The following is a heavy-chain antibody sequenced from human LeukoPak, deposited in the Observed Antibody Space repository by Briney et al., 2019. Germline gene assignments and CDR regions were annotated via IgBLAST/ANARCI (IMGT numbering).Heavy chain of an antibody. V-gene: IGHV1-46*01. CDR1: GYTFGTHW. Sequence: ASVKVSCKASGYTFGTHWMHWVRQAPGQGLEWMGIINPSGDFRSYAQKFQGRVTVTRDMSTRTVYMELSDLEPEDTAVYYCARDYSGEWEQLTGWWFDPWGQGTLVTVSS. CDR2: INPSGDFR. CDR3: ARDYSGEWEQLTGWWFDP. D-gene: IGHD1-26*01. J-gene: IGHJ5*02.